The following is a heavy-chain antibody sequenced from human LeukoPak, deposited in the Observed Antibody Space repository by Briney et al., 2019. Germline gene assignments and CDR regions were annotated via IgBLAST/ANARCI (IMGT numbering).Heavy chain of an antibody. J-gene: IGHJ4*02. CDR2: INHSGST. Sequence: LRLSCAASGFTFSDYYMSWTRQPPGKGLEWIGEINHSGSTNYNPSLKSRVTISVDTSKNQFSLKLSSVTAADTAVYYCARHGGAPGIAVAGVYYFDYWGQGTLVTVSS. CDR3: ARHGGAPGIAVAGVYYFDY. CDR1: GFTFSDYY. V-gene: IGHV4-34*01. D-gene: IGHD6-19*01.